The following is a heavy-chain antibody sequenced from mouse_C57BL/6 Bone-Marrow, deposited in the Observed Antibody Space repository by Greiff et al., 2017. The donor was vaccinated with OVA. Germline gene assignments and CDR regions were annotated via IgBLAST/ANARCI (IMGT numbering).Heavy chain of an antibody. Sequence: VQLQQSGAELVRPGASVKLSCTASGFNIKDDYMHWVKQRPEQGLEWIGWIDPENGDTEYASKFQGKATITADTSSNTAYLQLSSLTSEDTAVYYGTTRDWYFDVWGTGTTVTVSS. CDR3: TTRDWYFDV. CDR1: GFNIKDDY. V-gene: IGHV14-4*01. CDR2: IDPENGDT. J-gene: IGHJ1*03.